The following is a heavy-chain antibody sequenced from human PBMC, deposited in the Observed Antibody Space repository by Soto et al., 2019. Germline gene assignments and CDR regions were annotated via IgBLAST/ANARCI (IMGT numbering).Heavy chain of an antibody. CDR3: ARVKLEEGDYYYYYYNMDV. V-gene: IGHV1-8*01. J-gene: IGHJ6*03. CDR2: MNPNSGNT. D-gene: IGHD1-1*01. Sequence: QVQLVQSGAEVKKPGASVKVSCKASGYTFTSYDINWVRQATGQGLEWMGWMNPNSGNTGYAQKFQGRVTMTRNTSISTAYMELSSLRSEDTAVYYCARVKLEEGDYYYYYYNMDVWGKGTTVTVSS. CDR1: GYTFTSYD.